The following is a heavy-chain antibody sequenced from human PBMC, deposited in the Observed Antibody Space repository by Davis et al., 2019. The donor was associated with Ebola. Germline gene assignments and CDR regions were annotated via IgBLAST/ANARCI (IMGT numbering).Heavy chain of an antibody. Sequence: PGGSLRLSCAASGFTFSSYEMNWVRQAPGKGLEWVSYISSSGSTIYYADSVKGRFTISRDNAKNSLYLQMNSLRAEDTAVYYCARDRSSYGPLGNYYYGMDVWGQGTTVTVSS. D-gene: IGHD5-18*01. J-gene: IGHJ6*02. CDR3: ARDRSSYGPLGNYYYGMDV. CDR2: ISSSGSTI. CDR1: GFTFSSYE. V-gene: IGHV3-48*03.